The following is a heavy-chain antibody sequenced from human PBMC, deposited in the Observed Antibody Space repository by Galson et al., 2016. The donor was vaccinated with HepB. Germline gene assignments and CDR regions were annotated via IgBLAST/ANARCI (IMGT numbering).Heavy chain of an antibody. D-gene: IGHD2-21*02. J-gene: IGHJ4*02. CDR1: GFSLSTSGVS. CDR2: IYWDDDK. V-gene: IGHV2-5*02. Sequence: PALVKPTQTLTLTCTFSGFSLSTSGVSVGWIRQPPGKALDWLALIYWDDDKHYSPSLKSRLTITKDTSKNQVVLTMTNRDPVDTATYYCARSTRVTGPSDYWGQGTLGTVSS. CDR3: ARSTRVTGPSDY.